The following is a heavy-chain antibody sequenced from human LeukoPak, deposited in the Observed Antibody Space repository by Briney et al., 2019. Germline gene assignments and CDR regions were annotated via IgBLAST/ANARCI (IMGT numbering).Heavy chain of an antibody. CDR2: ISGSGGST. D-gene: IGHD6-19*01. CDR3: AKDSSGWHPFDFDY. V-gene: IGHV3-23*01. CDR1: GFTFSSYS. J-gene: IGHJ4*02. Sequence: PGGSLRLSCAASGFTFSSYSMNWVRQAPGKGLEWVSAISGSGGSTYYADSVKGRFTISRDNSKNTLYLQMNSLRAEDTAVYYCAKDSSGWHPFDFDYWGQGTLVTVSS.